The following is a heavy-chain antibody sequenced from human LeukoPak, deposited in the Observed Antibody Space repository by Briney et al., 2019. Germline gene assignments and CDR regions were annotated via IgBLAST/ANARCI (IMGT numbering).Heavy chain of an antibody. V-gene: IGHV1-2*04. J-gene: IGHJ4*02. CDR2: INPNSGGT. CDR3: ASQIQSGDGLDY. CDR1: GYTFTGYY. D-gene: IGHD2-21*02. Sequence: ASVKVSCKASGYTFTGYYMHWVRQAPGQGLEWMGWINPNSGGTNYAQKFQGWVTMTRDTSISTAYMELSRLRSDDTAVYYCASQIQSGDGLDYWGQGTLVTVSS.